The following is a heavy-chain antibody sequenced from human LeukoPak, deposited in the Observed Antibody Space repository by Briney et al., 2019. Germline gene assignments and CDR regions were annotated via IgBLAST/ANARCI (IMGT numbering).Heavy chain of an antibody. Sequence: GGSLRLSCVASGLPIADFAMHWVRQAPGKGLEWVSLISGDGFSTFYADSVKGRFSISRDNGKNSLYLEMNSLRTEDAAMYYCAKESGKFDYWGQGTLVAVSS. V-gene: IGHV3-43*02. J-gene: IGHJ4*02. CDR1: GLPIADFA. CDR2: ISGDGFST. CDR3: AKESGKFDY.